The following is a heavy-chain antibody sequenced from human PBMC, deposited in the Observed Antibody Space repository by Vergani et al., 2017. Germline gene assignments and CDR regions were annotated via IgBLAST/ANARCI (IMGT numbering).Heavy chain of an antibody. CDR1: GYTFTSYY. V-gene: IGHV1-46*01. Sequence: QVQLVQSGAEVKKPGASVKVSCKASGYTFTSYYMHWVRQAPGQGLEWMGIINPSGGSTSYAQRFQGRVTMTRDTSTSTVSMELSSLRSEDTAVYYCARHFVGATPDSDYWGQGTLVTVSS. CDR3: ARHFVGATPDSDY. CDR2: INPSGGST. J-gene: IGHJ4*02. D-gene: IGHD1-26*01.